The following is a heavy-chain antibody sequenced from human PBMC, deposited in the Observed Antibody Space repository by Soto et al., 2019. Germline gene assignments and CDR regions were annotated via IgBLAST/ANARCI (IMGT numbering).Heavy chain of an antibody. J-gene: IGHJ6*02. CDR2: IYPGDSDT. CDR3: ARFRRPTRGYDHGGVMDV. CDR1: GYSFTSYW. D-gene: IGHD5-12*01. V-gene: IGHV5-51*01. Sequence: GESLKISCKGSGYSFTSYWIGLVRQMPGKGLELMGIIYPGDSDTRYSLCFQGQVPISVDNSINTAHLQWSTLKPSDTAISYCARFRRPTRGYDHGGVMDVWGQGTTVTVSS.